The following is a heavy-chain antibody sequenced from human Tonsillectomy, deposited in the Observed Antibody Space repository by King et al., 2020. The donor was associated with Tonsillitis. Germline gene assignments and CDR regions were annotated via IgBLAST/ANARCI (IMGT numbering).Heavy chain of an antibody. V-gene: IGHV5-51*01. CDR1: ENTFTSHW. Sequence: VQLVESGAEVKKPGESLKISCKASENTFTSHWIGWVRQMPGKGLEWRAIIYPGDSDTRYSPSFEGQVSISVDRSISTAYLQWRSLKASDTAMYYCARLGTGTFYPYFDYWGQGTLVTVSS. CDR2: IYPGDSDT. D-gene: IGHD1-26*01. CDR3: ARLGTGTFYPYFDY. J-gene: IGHJ4*02.